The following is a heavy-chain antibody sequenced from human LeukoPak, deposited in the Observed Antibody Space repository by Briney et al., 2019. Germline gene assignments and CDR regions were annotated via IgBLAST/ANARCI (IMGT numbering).Heavy chain of an antibody. CDR3: ASQVLRYFDRSYGMDV. CDR1: GGTFSSYA. V-gene: IGHV1-69*13. D-gene: IGHD3-9*01. Sequence: SVKVSCKASGGTFSSYAISWVRQAPGQGLEWMGGIIPIFGTANYAQKFQGRVTITADESTSTAYMELSSLRSEDTAVHYCASQVLRYFDRSYGMDVWGQGTTVTVSS. CDR2: IIPIFGTA. J-gene: IGHJ6*02.